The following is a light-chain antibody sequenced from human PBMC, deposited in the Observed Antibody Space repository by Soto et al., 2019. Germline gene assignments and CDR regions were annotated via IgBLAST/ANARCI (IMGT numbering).Light chain of an antibody. Sequence: QSALTQPASVSGSPGQSITISCTGTSSEVGGYNYVSWYQQHPGKAPKLMIYAVSKRPSAVSNRCSGSKSGNTASLTISDIQAEDEADYYCSSYTSSSTRYDFGTGTKVTVL. CDR2: AVS. CDR1: SSEVGGYNY. V-gene: IGLV2-14*01. J-gene: IGLJ1*01. CDR3: SSYTSSSTRYD.